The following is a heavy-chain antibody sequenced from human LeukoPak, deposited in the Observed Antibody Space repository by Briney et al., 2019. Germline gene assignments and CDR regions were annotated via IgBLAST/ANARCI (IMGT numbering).Heavy chain of an antibody. V-gene: IGHV4-4*09. D-gene: IGHD2-2*01. CDR2: IYTSGST. J-gene: IGHJ2*01. CDR1: CGSISSYY. CDR3: ASPSYCSSTSCSGDYWYFDL. Sequence: PSETLSLTYTVSCGSISSYYWSWIRQPPGKGLECIGYIYTSGSTNYNPSLKSRVTISVDTSKNHFSLKLSSVTAADTAVYYCASPSYCSSTSCSGDYWYFDLWGRGTLVTVSS.